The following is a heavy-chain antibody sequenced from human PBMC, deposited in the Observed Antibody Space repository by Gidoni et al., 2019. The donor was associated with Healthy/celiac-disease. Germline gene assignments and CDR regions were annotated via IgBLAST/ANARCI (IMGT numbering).Heavy chain of an antibody. D-gene: IGHD1-7*01. CDR1: GFTFDDYA. V-gene: IGHV3-9*01. J-gene: IGHJ6*02. CDR2: ISWNSGSI. Sequence: EVQLVESGGVLVQPGRSLRLSCAASGFTFDDYAMHWVRQAPGKGLEWVSGISWNSGSIGYADSVKGRFTISRDNDKNSLYLQMNSLRAEDTALYYCAKDIGGTTYYYYYGMDVWGQGTTVTVSS. CDR3: AKDIGGTTYYYYYGMDV.